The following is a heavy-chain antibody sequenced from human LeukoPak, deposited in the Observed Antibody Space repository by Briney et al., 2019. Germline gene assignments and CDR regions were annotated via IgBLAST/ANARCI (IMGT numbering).Heavy chain of an antibody. CDR2: IDPSDSYT. Sequence: PGESLKISCKGSGYSFTSYWISWVRQMPGKGLEWMGRIDPSDSYTNYSPSFQGHVTISADKSISTAYLQWSSLKASDTAMYYCAGGGGGELIFDYWGQGTLVTVSS. CDR1: GYSFTSYW. D-gene: IGHD1-26*01. J-gene: IGHJ4*02. CDR3: AGGGGGELIFDY. V-gene: IGHV5-10-1*01.